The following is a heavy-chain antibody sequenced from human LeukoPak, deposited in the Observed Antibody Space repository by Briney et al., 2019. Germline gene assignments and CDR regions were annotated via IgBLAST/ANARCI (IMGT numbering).Heavy chain of an antibody. CDR2: IIPIFGTA. V-gene: IGHV1-69*05. D-gene: IGHD3-22*01. CDR1: GYTFTSYD. Sequence: GASVKVSCKASGYTFTSYDINWVRQAPGQGLEWMGGIIPIFGTANYAQKFQGRVMITTDESTSTAYMELSSLRSEDTAVYYCARIGYSYYYDSSGHNWFDPWGQGTLVTVSS. CDR3: ARIGYSYYYDSSGHNWFDP. J-gene: IGHJ5*02.